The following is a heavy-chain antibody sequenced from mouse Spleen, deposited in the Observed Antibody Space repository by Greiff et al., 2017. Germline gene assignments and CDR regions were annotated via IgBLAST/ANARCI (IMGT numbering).Heavy chain of an antibody. CDR1: GYAFSSSW. J-gene: IGHJ4*01. D-gene: IGHD2-3*01. CDR2: IYPGDGDT. CDR3: ARDGYYLYYYAMDY. Sequence: QVQLQQSGPELVKPGASVKISCKASGYAFSSSWMNWVKQRPGKGLEWIGRIYPGDGDTNYNGKFKGKATLTADKSSSTAYMQLSSLTSEDSAVYFCARDGYYLYYYAMDYWGQGTSVTVSS. V-gene: IGHV1-82*01.